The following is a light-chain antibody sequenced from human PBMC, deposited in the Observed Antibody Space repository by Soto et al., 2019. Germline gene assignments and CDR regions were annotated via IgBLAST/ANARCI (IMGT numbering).Light chain of an antibody. J-gene: IGKJ3*01. CDR2: AAS. Sequence: DIQMTQSPSSLSASVGDRVTITCRASQSISRYVNWYHQRPGKPPKLLIYAASNLQSGVPSRFSGSGSGTDFTLTISSLQPEDFATYYCQQSYSTPVTFGPGTKVDIK. CDR1: QSISRY. CDR3: QQSYSTPVT. V-gene: IGKV1-39*01.